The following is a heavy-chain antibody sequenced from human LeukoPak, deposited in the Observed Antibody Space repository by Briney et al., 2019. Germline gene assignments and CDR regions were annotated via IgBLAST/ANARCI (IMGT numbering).Heavy chain of an antibody. V-gene: IGHV3-33*01. Sequence: PGGSLRLSCAASGFAFSSYVIHWVRQAPGKGLEWVAVIWSDGSRKNQADSVKGRFTISRDNSKNTLYLQMDSLRTDDTAVYYCARETLDGYNFIDFWGQGILVTVSP. J-gene: IGHJ4*02. CDR3: ARETLDGYNFIDF. CDR1: GFAFSSYV. CDR2: IWSDGSRK. D-gene: IGHD5-24*01.